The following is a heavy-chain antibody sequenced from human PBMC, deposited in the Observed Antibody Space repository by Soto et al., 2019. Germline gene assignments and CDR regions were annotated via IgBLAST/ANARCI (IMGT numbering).Heavy chain of an antibody. CDR3: VKDRGSRDSSGYFGLFDY. V-gene: IGHV3-64D*06. CDR1: GFTFSSYA. CDR2: ISSNGGST. J-gene: IGHJ4*02. D-gene: IGHD3-22*01. Sequence: PGGSLRLSCSASGFTFSSYAMHWVRQAPGKGLEYVSAISSNGGSTYYADSVKGRFTISRDNSKNTPYLQMSSLRAEDTAVYYCVKDRGSRDSSGYFGLFDYWGQGTLVTVSS.